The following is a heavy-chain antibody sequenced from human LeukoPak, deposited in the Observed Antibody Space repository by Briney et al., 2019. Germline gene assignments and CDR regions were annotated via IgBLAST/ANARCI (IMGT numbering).Heavy chain of an antibody. CDR3: ASRGFVAVARVDY. CDR2: ISGSGGST. J-gene: IGHJ4*02. D-gene: IGHD2-2*01. V-gene: IGHV3-23*01. CDR1: GFTFSSYA. Sequence: GGSLRLSCAAAGFTFSSYAMSWVRQAPGKGLEWVSAISGSGGSTYYADSVKGRFIISRDNSKNTLYLQMNSLRAEDTAVYYCASRGFVAVARVDYWGQGTLVTVSS.